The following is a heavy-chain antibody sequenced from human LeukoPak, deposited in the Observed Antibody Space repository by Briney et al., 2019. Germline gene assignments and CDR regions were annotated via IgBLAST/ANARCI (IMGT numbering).Heavy chain of an antibody. CDR2: IKYDGIDK. CDR1: GFIFTDYW. CDR3: SREYFDWL. J-gene: IGHJ1*01. V-gene: IGHV3-7*01. D-gene: IGHD3-9*01. Sequence: GGSLRLSCAASGFIFTDYWMNWVRQAPGKGLEWVAMIKYDGIDKKYLDSVKGRFTISRDNAKNSLYLEMNSLRAEDTAMYYCSREYFDWLWGQGTLVTVSS.